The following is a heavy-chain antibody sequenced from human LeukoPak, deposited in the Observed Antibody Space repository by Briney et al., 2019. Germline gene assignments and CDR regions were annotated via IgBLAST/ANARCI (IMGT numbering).Heavy chain of an antibody. J-gene: IGHJ5*02. D-gene: IGHD3-10*01. CDR3: ARGSGGSGSYYPA. CDR2: MNPNSGNT. CDR1: GGTFSSCA. V-gene: IGHV1-8*02. Sequence: ASVKVSCKASGGTFSSCAISWVRQAPGQGLEWMGWMNPNSGNTGYAQKFQGRVTMTRNTSISTAYMELSSLRSEDTAVYYCARGSGGSGSYYPAWGQGTLVTVSS.